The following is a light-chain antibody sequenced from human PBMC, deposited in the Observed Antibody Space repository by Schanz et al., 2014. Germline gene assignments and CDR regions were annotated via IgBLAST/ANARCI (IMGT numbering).Light chain of an antibody. J-gene: IGLJ2*01. CDR3: SSYTSSSVV. CDR2: DVH. CDR1: SSDIGAHNY. V-gene: IGLV2-14*03. Sequence: QSALTQPASVSGSPGQSITIFCTGTSSDIGAHNYVSWYQQHPGKAPKLIVYDVHDRPSGVSYRFSGSKSGYTASLTISGLQVEDGADYYCSSYTSSSVVFGGGTKLTVL.